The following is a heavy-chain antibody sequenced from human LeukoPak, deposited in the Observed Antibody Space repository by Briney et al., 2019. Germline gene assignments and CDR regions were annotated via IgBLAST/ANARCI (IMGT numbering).Heavy chain of an antibody. CDR1: GASIYSSNW. CDR3: ARDGVSALNLYSDI. V-gene: IGHV4-4*02. Sequence: SETLSLTCAVSGASIYSSNWWTWVRQTPGKGLEWIGEIYQSGTTDYNPSLKSRVIISVDTSKNQFSLSLISVTAADTAVYYCARDGVSALNLYSDIWGRGTLVTVSS. J-gene: IGHJ2*01. CDR2: IYQSGTT. D-gene: IGHD3-3*01.